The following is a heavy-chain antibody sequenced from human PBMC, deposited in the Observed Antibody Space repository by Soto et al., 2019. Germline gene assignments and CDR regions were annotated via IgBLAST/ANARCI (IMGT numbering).Heavy chain of an antibody. J-gene: IGHJ6*02. CDR1: GFTLRTYT. Sequence: GGSLRLSCAASGFTLRTYTMNWVRQAPGKGLEWVAVISYDGSNKYYADSVKGRFTISRGNSKNTLYLQMNSLRAEDTAVYYCAKDGEAPGVAAAVFPTYYYYGMDVWGQGTTVTVSS. CDR3: AKDGEAPGVAAAVFPTYYYYGMDV. V-gene: IGHV3-30*18. CDR2: ISYDGSNK. D-gene: IGHD6-13*01.